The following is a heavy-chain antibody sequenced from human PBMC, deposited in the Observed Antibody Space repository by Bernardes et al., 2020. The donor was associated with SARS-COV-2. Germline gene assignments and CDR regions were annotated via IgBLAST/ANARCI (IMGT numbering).Heavy chain of an antibody. CDR2: IYYSGST. Sequence: SGPTLVKLTQTLSLTCTVSDGSISGYYWSWIRQPPGKGLEWIGYIYYSGSTNYNPSLKSRVTISVDTSKNQFSLMLSSVTAADTAVYYCAREKTLDDNSGLDYWGQGTLVTVSS. CDR1: DGSISGYY. J-gene: IGHJ4*02. D-gene: IGHD3-22*01. CDR3: AREKTLDDNSGLDY. V-gene: IGHV4-59*01.